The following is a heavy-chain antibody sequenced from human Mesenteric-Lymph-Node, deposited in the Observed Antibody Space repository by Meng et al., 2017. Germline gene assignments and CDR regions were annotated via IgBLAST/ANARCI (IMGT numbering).Heavy chain of an antibody. D-gene: IGHD6-19*01. Sequence: SETLSLTCAVSGYSISSGYYWGWIRQPPGKGLEWIGSIYHSGSTYYNPSLKSRVTVSMDRSKSQFSLKLNSVTAADTAVYYCAREALVAGSFGWFDPWGQGSLVTVSS. CDR3: AREALVAGSFGWFDP. J-gene: IGHJ5*02. CDR2: IYHSGST. CDR1: GYSISSGYY. V-gene: IGHV4-38-2*02.